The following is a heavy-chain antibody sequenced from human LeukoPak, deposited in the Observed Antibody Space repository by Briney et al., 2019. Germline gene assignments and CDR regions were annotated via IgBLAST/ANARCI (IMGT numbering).Heavy chain of an antibody. Sequence: SETLSLTCTVSGGSISSGDYYWSWIRQPPGKGLEWIGYIYYSGSTYYNPSLKSRVTISVDTSKNQFSLKLSSVTAADTAVYYCARDGGYYDSSSYYGNWFDPWGQGTLVTVSS. CDR3: ARDGGYYDSSSYYGNWFDP. V-gene: IGHV4-30-4*08. CDR1: GGSISSGDYY. CDR2: IYYSGST. J-gene: IGHJ5*02. D-gene: IGHD3-22*01.